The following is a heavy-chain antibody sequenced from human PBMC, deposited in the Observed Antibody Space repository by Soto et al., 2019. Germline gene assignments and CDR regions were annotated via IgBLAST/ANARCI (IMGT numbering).Heavy chain of an antibody. J-gene: IGHJ4*02. CDR3: ARDVSSDTTGFRGYDL. CDR1: GGTVSSYA. Sequence: QLHLVQSGAEVKKAGSSVKVSCKASGGTVSSYAITWVRQAPGKGLEWMGVFIPIFVSAHYAPKFQGRITITADESTNTAYMELSGLTSADTAIYYCARDVSSDTTGFRGYDLWGQGTQVTVSS. CDR2: FIPIFVSA. V-gene: IGHV1-69*01. D-gene: IGHD3-10*01.